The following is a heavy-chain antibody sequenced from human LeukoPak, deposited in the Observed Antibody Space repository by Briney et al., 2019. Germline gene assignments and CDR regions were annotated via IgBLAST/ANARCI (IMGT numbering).Heavy chain of an antibody. Sequence: GSLRLSCVAAGFIISDYAMRWVRHAGAGVVEWVSSLRGDGETFYTDSVKGRFTLSRDHSRNTVYLQLNNLRVEDTAVYYCAKASWVSSTDAVLWGQGTLVTVS. CDR2: LRGDGET. V-gene: IGHV3-23*01. D-gene: IGHD3-16*01. CDR3: AKASWVSSTDAVL. CDR1: GFIISDYA. J-gene: IGHJ4*02.